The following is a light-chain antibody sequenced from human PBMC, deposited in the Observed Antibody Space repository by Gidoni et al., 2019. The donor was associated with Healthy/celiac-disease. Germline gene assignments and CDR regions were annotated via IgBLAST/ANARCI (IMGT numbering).Light chain of an antibody. CDR3: QQSYSTPYT. CDR2: AAC. Sequence: IQMTQSPSSLSASVGVRGTITCRASQSISSYLNWSQQKPGKALKRLIYAACRLQSGVPSRFSGRGSGTDFTLTISSLQPEDFVIYYGQQSYSTPYTFGQGTKLEIK. CDR1: QSISSY. V-gene: IGKV1-39*01. J-gene: IGKJ2*01.